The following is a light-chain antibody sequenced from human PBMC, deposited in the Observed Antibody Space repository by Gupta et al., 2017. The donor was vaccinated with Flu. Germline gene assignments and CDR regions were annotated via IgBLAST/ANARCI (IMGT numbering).Light chain of an antibody. CDR2: EVT. V-gene: IGLV2-14*01. CDR1: SSDVGGHNY. Sequence: QSALTQPASVSGSPGQSITISCTGTSSDVGGHNYVSWYQQHPGKAPQLIIYEVTNRPSGVSHRFSGSKSGNTASLTISGLQAEDESAYYCSSYASTSYYVFGGGTKLTVL. CDR3: SSYASTSYYV. J-gene: IGLJ3*02.